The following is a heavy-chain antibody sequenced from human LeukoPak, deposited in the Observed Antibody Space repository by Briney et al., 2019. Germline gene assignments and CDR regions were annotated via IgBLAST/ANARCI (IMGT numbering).Heavy chain of an antibody. Sequence: KPSETLFLTCSVSGDSITGHYLTWIRQPPGNGLEWIGRIYTSGSTNYNPSLKSRVTMSVDTSKNQFSLKLSSVTAADTAVYYCARDALGYCSSTSCYYYYYMDVWGKGTAVTVSS. CDR1: GDSITGHY. D-gene: IGHD2-2*01. V-gene: IGHV4-4*07. J-gene: IGHJ6*03. CDR3: ARDALGYCSSTSCYYYYYMDV. CDR2: IYTSGST.